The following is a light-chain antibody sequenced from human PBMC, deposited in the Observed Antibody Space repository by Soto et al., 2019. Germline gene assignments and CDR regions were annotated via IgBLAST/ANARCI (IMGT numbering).Light chain of an antibody. Sequence: QSVLTQPASVSGSPGQSIAISCTGTSSDVGAYDFVSWYQQHPDKAPKLMIYEVSHRPSGVSYRFSGSKSVNTATMTISGFQAEDEADYYCSSYTTSSTRVFGTGTKGTVL. V-gene: IGLV2-14*03. CDR3: SSYTTSSTRV. CDR2: EVS. CDR1: SSDVGAYDF. J-gene: IGLJ1*01.